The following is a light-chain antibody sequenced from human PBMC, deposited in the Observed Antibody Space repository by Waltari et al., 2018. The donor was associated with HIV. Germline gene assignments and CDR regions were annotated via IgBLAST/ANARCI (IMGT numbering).Light chain of an antibody. Sequence: QSALTQSASVSASPGQSITISCTGSRSDIGTYHLVSWFQQHPGKAPRLLIYEVKNRPAGVSPRFSGSKSGNTASLTISGLQAADEADYHCCAYAGFSTYLFGPGTKVTVL. CDR1: RSDIGTYHL. J-gene: IGLJ1*01. V-gene: IGLV2-23*02. CDR3: CAYAGFSTYL. CDR2: EVK.